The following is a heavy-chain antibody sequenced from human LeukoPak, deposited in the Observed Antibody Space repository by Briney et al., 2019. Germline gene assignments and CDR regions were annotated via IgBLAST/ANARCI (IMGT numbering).Heavy chain of an antibody. J-gene: IGHJ4*02. V-gene: IGHV4-39*01. CDR3: ARRAYYYDSSGPLKEEEVFDY. Sequence: SETLSLTCTVSGGSISSSSYYWGWIRQPPGKGLEWIGSIYYSGSTYYNPSLKSRVTISVDTSKNQFSLKLSSVTAADTAVYYCARRAYYYDSSGPLKEEEVFDYWGQGTLVTASS. CDR2: IYYSGST. D-gene: IGHD3-22*01. CDR1: GGSISSSSYY.